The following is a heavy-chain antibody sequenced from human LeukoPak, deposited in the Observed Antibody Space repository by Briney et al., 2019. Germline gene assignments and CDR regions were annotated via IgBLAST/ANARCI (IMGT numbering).Heavy chain of an antibody. V-gene: IGHV1-69*04. D-gene: IGHD5-12*01. CDR3: ARGSGYSGYDAYYFDY. CDR2: IIPILGIA. J-gene: IGHJ4*02. Sequence: ASVKVSCKASGGTFSSCAINWVRQAPGQGLEWMGRIIPILGIANYAQKFQGRVTITADKSTSTAYMELSSLRSEDTAVYYCARGSGYSGYDAYYFDYWGQGTLVTVSS. CDR1: GGTFSSCA.